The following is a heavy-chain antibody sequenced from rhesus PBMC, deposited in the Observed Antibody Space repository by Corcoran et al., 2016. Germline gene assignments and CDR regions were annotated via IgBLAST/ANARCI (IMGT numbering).Heavy chain of an antibody. CDR2: IKIGWGST. D-gene: IGHD3-9*01. J-gene: IGHJ4*01. Sequence: EVQLVETGGGLVQPGGSLKLSCAASGFTLSSYGMSWVSQAPGQELEWVSAIKIGWGSTYYAYSVNGRFTIYRDNSKNTRSLQMNSLRAEDTAVYYCAKDPYYEDDYGYYYTYYFDYWGQGVLVTVSS. CDR1: GFTLSSYG. CDR3: AKDPYYEDDYGYYYTYYFDY. V-gene: IGHV3S5*01.